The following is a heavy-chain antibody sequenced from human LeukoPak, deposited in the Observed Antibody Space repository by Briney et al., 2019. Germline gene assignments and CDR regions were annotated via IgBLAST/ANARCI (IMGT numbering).Heavy chain of an antibody. D-gene: IGHD2-2*01. CDR1: GFNFSSYG. Sequence: GGSLRLSCAASGFNFSSYGMHWVRQAPGKGLEWVTVMSYDGRSKYYADSVKGRFTVSRDNSKNTLYLQMNSLRAEDTAIYYCAKDLGDIVVIPVLDYWGQGTLVTVSS. J-gene: IGHJ4*02. V-gene: IGHV3-30*18. CDR2: MSYDGRSK. CDR3: AKDLGDIVVIPVLDY.